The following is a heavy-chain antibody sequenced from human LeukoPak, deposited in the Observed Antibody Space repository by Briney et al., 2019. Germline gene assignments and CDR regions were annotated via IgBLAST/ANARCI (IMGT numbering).Heavy chain of an antibody. CDR3: ARHRNSGSSGHYLAHGIDY. V-gene: IGHV4-59*05. Sequence: SETLSLTCTVSGGSISSYYWSWIRQPPGKGLEWIGSIYYSGSTYYNPSLKSRVTISVDTSKNQFSLKLSSVTAADTAVYYCARHRNSGSSGHYLAHGIDYWGQGTLVTVSS. D-gene: IGHD3-22*01. CDR2: IYYSGST. CDR1: GGSISSYY. J-gene: IGHJ4*02.